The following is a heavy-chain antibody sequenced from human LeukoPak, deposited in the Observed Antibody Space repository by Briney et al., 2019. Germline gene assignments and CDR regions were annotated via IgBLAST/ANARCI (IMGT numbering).Heavy chain of an antibody. Sequence: ASVKVSCKAFGYTFTSNYMHWVRQAPGQGLEWMGWINPNSGGTNYAQKFQGRVTMTRDTSISTAYMELSRLRSDDTAVYYCARVALLWFGELLWFDPWGQGTLVTVSS. D-gene: IGHD3-10*01. V-gene: IGHV1-2*02. CDR1: GYTFTSNY. CDR3: ARVALLWFGELLWFDP. J-gene: IGHJ5*02. CDR2: INPNSGGT.